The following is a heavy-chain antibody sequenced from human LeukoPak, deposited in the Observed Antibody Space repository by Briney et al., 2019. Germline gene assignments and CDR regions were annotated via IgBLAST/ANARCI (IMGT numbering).Heavy chain of an antibody. CDR1: GFTFSSYG. CDR3: TREVVD. CDR2: VWNDGSNK. Sequence: GRSLRLSCAASGFTFSSYGMQWVRQAPGKGLEWVAVVWNDGSNKYYADSVKGRFTISRDNSKNTLYLQMNSLRVEDTAVYYCTREVVDWGQGTLVTVSS. J-gene: IGHJ4*02. V-gene: IGHV3-33*01.